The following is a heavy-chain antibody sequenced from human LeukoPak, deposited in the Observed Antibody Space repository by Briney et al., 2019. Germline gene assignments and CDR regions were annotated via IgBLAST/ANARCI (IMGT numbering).Heavy chain of an antibody. CDR1: GYSFISYC. CDR2: INPGDSDT. CDR3: ARVPGYTYASDY. J-gene: IGHJ4*02. D-gene: IGHD5-18*01. Sequence: KPGASLKISCKGSGYSFISYCIAWVRQMPGKGLEWMGAINPGDSDTRYSPSFQGHVTISVDKSISTAYLQWSSLKASDSALYYCARVPGYTYASDYWGQGTLVTVSS. V-gene: IGHV5-51*01.